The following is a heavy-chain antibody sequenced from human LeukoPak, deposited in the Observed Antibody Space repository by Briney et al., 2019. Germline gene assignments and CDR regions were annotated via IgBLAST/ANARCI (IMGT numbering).Heavy chain of an antibody. CDR2: IYSGGST. J-gene: IGHJ4*02. CDR1: GFTVSSNY. V-gene: IGHV3-66*04. CDR3: ARHWDRSSWTDY. Sequence: GGSLRLSCAASGFTVSSNYMSWVRQAPGKGLEWVSVIYSGGSTYYADSVKGRFTISRDNSKNTLYLQMNSLRAEDTAVYYCARHWDRSSWTDYWGQGTLVTVSS. D-gene: IGHD6-13*01.